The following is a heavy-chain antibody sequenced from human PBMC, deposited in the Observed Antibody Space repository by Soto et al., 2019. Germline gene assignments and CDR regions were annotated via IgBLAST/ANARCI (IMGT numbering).Heavy chain of an antibody. D-gene: IGHD3-3*01. CDR3: ATELIWSGYYTAKNYYGMDV. Sequence: QVQLVQSGAEVQKPGASVKVSCKVSGYTLTELSMHWVRQAPGKGLEWLGGFYPEDGETIYEQKFQGRVTMTEDTSTDTAYMELSSLRSEDTAVYYGATELIWSGYYTAKNYYGMDVWGQGTTVTVSS. V-gene: IGHV1-24*01. J-gene: IGHJ6*02. CDR2: FYPEDGET. CDR1: GYTLTELS.